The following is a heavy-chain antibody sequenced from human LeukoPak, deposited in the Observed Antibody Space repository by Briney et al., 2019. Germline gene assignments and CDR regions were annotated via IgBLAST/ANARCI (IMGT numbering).Heavy chain of an antibody. V-gene: IGHV3-23*01. D-gene: IGHD3-22*01. Sequence: GGSLRLSCAASGFTFSSYVVNWVRPAPGKGLEWGSAICGSGGNTYYADSVKGRFTISRDNSQNTLYLQMNSLRAENTAVYFCAKGHLPMTLRMDVWGQGTTVTVSS. CDR1: GFTFSSYV. CDR3: AKGHLPMTLRMDV. CDR2: ICGSGGNT. J-gene: IGHJ6*02.